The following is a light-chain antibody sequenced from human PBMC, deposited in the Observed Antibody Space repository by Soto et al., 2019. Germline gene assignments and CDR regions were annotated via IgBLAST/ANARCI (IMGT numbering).Light chain of an antibody. V-gene: IGKV3-20*01. CDR2: GES. CDR3: QQYDTSIWAYT. J-gene: IGKJ2*01. Sequence: EVVLTQSPVTLSLSPGERATLSCRASQSVSSSYLAWYQQKPGQAPRLLIYGESSRATGIPDRFSGSGSGTDFTRTISRLEPEDFAVYYCQQYDTSIWAYTFGQGTKLEIK. CDR1: QSVSSSY.